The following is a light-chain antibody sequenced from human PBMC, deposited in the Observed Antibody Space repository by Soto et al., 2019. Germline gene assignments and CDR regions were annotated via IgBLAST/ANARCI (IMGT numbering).Light chain of an antibody. Sequence: EIVMTQSPATLSVSPGERATLSCRASQSVSSNLAWYQQKPGQAPRLLIYGASTRATGIPARFSGSGSGTEVTLTISSLQSEDFAVYCCQQYNNWWTFGQGTKVEIK. J-gene: IGKJ1*01. CDR3: QQYNNWWT. CDR1: QSVSSN. CDR2: GAS. V-gene: IGKV3-15*01.